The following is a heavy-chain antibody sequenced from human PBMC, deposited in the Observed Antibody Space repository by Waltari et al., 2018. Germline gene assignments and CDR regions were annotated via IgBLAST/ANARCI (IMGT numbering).Heavy chain of an antibody. CDR3: ARTVVPASILITFNL. V-gene: IGHV3-30*04. CDR2: FSFGGGKR. CDR1: GFTFSSYA. J-gene: IGHJ3*01. Sequence: QVQLVESGGGVVQPGRSLRLSCTASGFTFSSYAFHWVRKAPGKGVYGVAIFSFGGGKRYYAYSVKGRFTISRDDSKKTLFLQMTSLRHEDTGVYFCARTVVPASILITFNLWGQGTLVTVSS. D-gene: IGHD2-2*01.